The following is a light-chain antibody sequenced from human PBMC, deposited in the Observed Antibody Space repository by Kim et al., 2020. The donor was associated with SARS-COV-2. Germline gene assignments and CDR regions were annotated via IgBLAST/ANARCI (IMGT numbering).Light chain of an antibody. J-gene: IGLJ3*02. CDR1: SLRSYY. V-gene: IGLV3-19*01. CDR3: NSRDSSGNHWV. CDR2: GKN. Sequence: AVGQIVRITGHGDSLRSYYASWYLQKPGQAPVLVIYGKNNRPSGIPDRFSGSSSGNTASLTITGAQAEDEADYYCNSRDSSGNHWVFGGGTQLTVL.